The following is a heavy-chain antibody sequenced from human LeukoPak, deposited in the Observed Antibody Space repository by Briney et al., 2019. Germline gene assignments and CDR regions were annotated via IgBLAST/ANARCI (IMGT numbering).Heavy chain of an antibody. CDR3: ARGSLTGTTPFDY. D-gene: IGHD1-1*01. CDR1: GGSISRYY. V-gene: IGHV4-59*01. J-gene: IGHJ4*02. Sequence: SETLSLTCTVSGGSISRYYWSWIRQPPGKGLEWIGYIYYSGSTNYNPSLKSRVTISVDSSKRQFSLKLSSVTAADTAVYYCARGSLTGTTPFDYWGQGTLVTVSS. CDR2: IYYSGST.